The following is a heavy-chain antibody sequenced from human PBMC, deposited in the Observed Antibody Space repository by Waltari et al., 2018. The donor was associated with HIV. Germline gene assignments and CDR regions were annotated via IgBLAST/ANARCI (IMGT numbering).Heavy chain of an antibody. V-gene: IGHV3-74*01. J-gene: IGHJ5*02. Sequence: EVQLVESGGGLVQPGGSLRLSCAASGFTFSRYWLHWVRQAPGKGLVWVSRINSDGSSTSYADSVKGRFTISRDNAKNTLYMQMNSLRAEDTAVYYCARSLTTVTINWFDPWGQGTLVTVSS. D-gene: IGHD4-17*01. CDR3: ARSLTTVTINWFDP. CDR2: INSDGSST. CDR1: GFTFSRYW.